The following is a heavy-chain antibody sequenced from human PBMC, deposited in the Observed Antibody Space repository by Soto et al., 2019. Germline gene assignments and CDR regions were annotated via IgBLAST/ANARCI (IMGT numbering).Heavy chain of an antibody. Sequence: EVQLVESGGDLVQPGGYLRLYCAASGFTFSTYSMKWVHQAPGKGLEWVSSISSSSTIYYADSVKGRFTISRDNVQNSVYLEMHMLRAEDTAVYYCARERGSSWTVDYCGQATLVTVSA. V-gene: IGHV3-48*01. J-gene: IGHJ4*02. CDR3: ARERGSSWTVDY. CDR1: GFTFSTYS. CDR2: ISSSSTI. D-gene: IGHD2-2*01.